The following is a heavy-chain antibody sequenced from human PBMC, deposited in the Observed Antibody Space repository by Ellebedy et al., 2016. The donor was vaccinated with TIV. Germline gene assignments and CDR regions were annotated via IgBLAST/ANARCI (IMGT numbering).Heavy chain of an antibody. Sequence: MPSETLSLTCAVSGASISSSSYFWGWIRQPPGKGLESIGSVYYSGGSTYYNPSLKSRVTISVDTSKNQFSLNLNSVTAADTAVYYCARLLLGYYDSTGYFPYYSDFWGQGVLVTVSS. D-gene: IGHD3-22*01. CDR1: GASISSSSYF. CDR3: ARLLLGYYDSTGYFPYYSDF. J-gene: IGHJ4*02. V-gene: IGHV4-39*01. CDR2: VYYSGGST.